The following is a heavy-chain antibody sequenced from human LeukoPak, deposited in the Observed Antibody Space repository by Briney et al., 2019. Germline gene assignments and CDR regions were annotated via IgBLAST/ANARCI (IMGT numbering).Heavy chain of an antibody. CDR2: ISYDGSNK. D-gene: IGHD5-18*01. J-gene: IGHJ4*02. V-gene: IGHV3-30*18. CDR3: AKDQGYSYGHSLDY. CDR1: GFTFSSYG. Sequence: GGSLRLSCAASGFTFSSYGMHWVRQAPGKGLEWVAVISYDGSNKYYADSVKGRFTISRDKSKNTLYLQMNSLRAEDTAVYYCAKDQGYSYGHSLDYWGQGTLVTVSS.